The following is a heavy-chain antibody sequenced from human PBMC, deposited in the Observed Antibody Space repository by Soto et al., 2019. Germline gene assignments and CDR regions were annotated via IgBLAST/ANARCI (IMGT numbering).Heavy chain of an antibody. J-gene: IGHJ4*02. CDR1: GFTFSSYG. V-gene: IGHV3-30*18. CDR3: AKDHLYAAKGYFDY. CDR2: ISYDGSNK. Sequence: QVQLVESGGGVVQPGRSLRLSCAASGFTFSSYGMHWVRQAPGKGLEWVAVISYDGSNKYYADSVKGRFTISRDNSKNTLYLQMNSLRAEDSAVYYCAKDHLYAAKGYFDYWGQGTLVTVSS. D-gene: IGHD4-17*01.